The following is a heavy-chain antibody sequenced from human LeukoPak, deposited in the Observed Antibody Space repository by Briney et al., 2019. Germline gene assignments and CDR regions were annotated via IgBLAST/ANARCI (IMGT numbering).Heavy chain of an antibody. Sequence: GRSLRLSCAASGFTFSSYGMPWVRQAPGKGLEWVAVISYDGSNKYYADSVKGRFTISRGNSKNTLYLQMNSLRAEDTAVYYCAKEYGSDSSSWYRYLDYWGQGTLVTVSS. CDR1: GFTFSSYG. J-gene: IGHJ4*02. CDR2: ISYDGSNK. CDR3: AKEYGSDSSSWYRYLDY. D-gene: IGHD6-13*01. V-gene: IGHV3-30*18.